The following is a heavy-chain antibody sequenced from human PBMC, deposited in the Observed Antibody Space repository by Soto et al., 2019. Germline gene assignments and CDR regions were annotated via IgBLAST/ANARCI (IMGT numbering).Heavy chain of an antibody. Sequence: EVQLLESGGGLVQPGGSLRLSCAASGFTFSNYAMNWVRQTPLEGLEWVSGISADGDRTYYADSMKGRFTVSRDNSKNALHLQMNSLRADDTAVYYCVKPREVGSVNDAFDIWGQGTMVTVSS. D-gene: IGHD1-26*01. CDR3: VKPREVGSVNDAFDI. CDR1: GFTFSNYA. V-gene: IGHV3-23*01. CDR2: ISADGDRT. J-gene: IGHJ3*02.